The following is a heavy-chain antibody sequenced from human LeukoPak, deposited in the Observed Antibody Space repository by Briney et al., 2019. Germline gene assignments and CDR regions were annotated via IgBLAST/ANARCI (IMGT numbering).Heavy chain of an antibody. D-gene: IGHD6-19*01. J-gene: IGHJ4*02. CDR3: AREEGAVAGTETGFDY. CDR2: ISSSGSTI. CDR1: GFTFGSYE. Sequence: GGSLRLSCAASGFTFGSYEMNWVRQAPGKGLEWVSYISSSGSTIYYADSVKGRFTISRDNAKNSLYLQMNSLRAEDTAVYYCAREEGAVAGTETGFDYWGQGTLVTVSS. V-gene: IGHV3-48*03.